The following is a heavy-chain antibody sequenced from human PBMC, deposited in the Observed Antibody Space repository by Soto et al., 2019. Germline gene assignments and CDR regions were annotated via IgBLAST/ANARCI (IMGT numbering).Heavy chain of an antibody. CDR2: SSYDGRGT. V-gene: IGHV3-30*03. CDR3: ARDSGWPILNFDN. Sequence: GGSLRLSCAASDFDFSSYGIHWVRQAPGKGLEWVAASSYDGRGTFYADSAKGRFTVSKEMSKNTAFLQMNALRHEDTAVYFCARDSGWPILNFDNWGQGTPVTVSS. D-gene: IGHD3-10*01. J-gene: IGHJ4*02. CDR1: DFDFSSYG.